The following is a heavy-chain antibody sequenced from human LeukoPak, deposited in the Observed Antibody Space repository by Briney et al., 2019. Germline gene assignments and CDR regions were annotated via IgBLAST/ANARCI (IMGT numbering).Heavy chain of an antibody. J-gene: IGHJ4*02. Sequence: SVKVSCKASGGTFSSYAISWVRQAPGQGLEWMGGIIPIFGTANYAQKFQGRVTITADKSTTTAYMELSSLRSEDTAVYYCARSSIIAAAGPYYFDYWGQGTLVTVSS. CDR3: ARSSIIAAAGPYYFDY. CDR2: IIPIFGTA. D-gene: IGHD6-13*01. V-gene: IGHV1-69*06. CDR1: GGTFSSYA.